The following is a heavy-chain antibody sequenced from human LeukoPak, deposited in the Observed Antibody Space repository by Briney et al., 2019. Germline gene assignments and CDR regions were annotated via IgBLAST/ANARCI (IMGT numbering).Heavy chain of an antibody. D-gene: IGHD4-11*01. CDR2: INAGNGNT. V-gene: IGHV1-3*01. J-gene: IGHJ4*02. CDR1: GYTFTSYA. CDR3: ARKDYSNHYDY. Sequence: ASVKVSCKASGYTFTSYAMHWVRQAPGQRLEWMGWINAGNGNTKYSQNFQGRVTITRDTSASTAYMELRSLRSEDTAVYYCARKDYSNHYDYWGQGTLVTVSS.